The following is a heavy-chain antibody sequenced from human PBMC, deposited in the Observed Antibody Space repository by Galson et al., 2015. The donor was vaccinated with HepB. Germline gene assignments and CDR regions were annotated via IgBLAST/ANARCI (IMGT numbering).Heavy chain of an antibody. CDR1: GYTLTKLS. V-gene: IGHV1-24*01. Sequence: SVKVSCKVSGYTLTKLSMHWVRQAPGKGLEWMGGFDPEDGETIYAQKFQDRVTMTEDTSTDTAYMEPSSLRSEDTAVYYCATSEYCGEDRYDAFDIWGQGTLVTVSS. CDR3: ATSEYCGEDRYDAFDI. CDR2: FDPEDGET. J-gene: IGHJ3*02. D-gene: IGHD2-21*02.